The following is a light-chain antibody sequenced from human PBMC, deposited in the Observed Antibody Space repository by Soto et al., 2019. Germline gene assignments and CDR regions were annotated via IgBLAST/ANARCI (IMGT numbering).Light chain of an antibody. CDR1: QTISSW. CDR3: QQYNSWLT. J-gene: IGKJ4*01. V-gene: IGKV1-5*03. CDR2: KAS. Sequence: DIQMTQSPSTLSGSVGERVTITCRASQTISSWLAWYQQKQGKAPNLLIYKASTLQSGVPSRFSGSGSGTEFTLTISSLQPDDFATYYCQQYNSWLTFGGGTKV.